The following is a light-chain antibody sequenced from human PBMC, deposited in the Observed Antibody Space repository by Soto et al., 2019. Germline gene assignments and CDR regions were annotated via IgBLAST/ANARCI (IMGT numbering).Light chain of an antibody. CDR3: TSYACSSTYV. CDR1: SSDVGGYNY. Sequence: QSALTQPPSASGSPGQSVTISCSGTSSDVGGYNYVAWFQQHPDKAPKLMIYEVTKRPSGVPDRFSGSKSGNTASLTVSGLQAEDEADYYCTSYACSSTYVFANGTKDTV. CDR2: EVT. J-gene: IGLJ1*01. V-gene: IGLV2-8*01.